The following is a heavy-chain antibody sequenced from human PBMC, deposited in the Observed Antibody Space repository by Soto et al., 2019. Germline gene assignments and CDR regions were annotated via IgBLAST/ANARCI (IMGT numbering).Heavy chain of an antibody. CDR1: GFIFSSFG. Sequence: GGSLRLSCATSGFIFSSFGMNWVRQAPGKGLEWVAVISYDGSIKYYADSVRGRFTISRDNSKDTLYLQLNSLRTEDTAVYYCAREDGGDDTTMAPDYWGQGTLVTVSS. J-gene: IGHJ4*02. CDR2: ISYDGSIK. D-gene: IGHD5-18*01. CDR3: AREDGGDDTTMAPDY. V-gene: IGHV3-30*03.